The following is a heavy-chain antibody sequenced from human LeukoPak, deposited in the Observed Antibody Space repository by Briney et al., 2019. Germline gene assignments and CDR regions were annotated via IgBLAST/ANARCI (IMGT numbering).Heavy chain of an antibody. V-gene: IGHV4-30-4*01. CDR1: GGSISSGDYY. CDR2: IYYSGST. CDR3: AREITPYYYDSSGYLLGDYFDY. J-gene: IGHJ4*02. D-gene: IGHD3-22*01. Sequence: SETLSLTCTVSGGSISSGDYYWSWIRQPPGKGLEWIGYIYYSGSTYYNPSLKSRVTISVDTSKNQFSLKLSSVTAADTAVYYCAREITPYYYDSSGYLLGDYFDYWGQGTLVTVSS.